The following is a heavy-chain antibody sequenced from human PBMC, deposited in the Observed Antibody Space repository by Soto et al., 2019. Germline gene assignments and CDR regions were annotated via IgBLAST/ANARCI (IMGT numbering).Heavy chain of an antibody. J-gene: IGHJ4*02. CDR3: VRDQGGPFDY. Sequence: QVQLQESGPGLVKPSETLSLTCTVSGVSFSTYYWSWIRQAPGKGLEWIGYIYSSGSSNYNPSLKSRVTMSVDTSKNQLSLKLSSVTAADTAVYYCVRDQGGPFDYCGQVTLGTVSS. CDR1: GVSFSTYY. V-gene: IGHV4-59*01. D-gene: IGHD2-15*01. CDR2: IYSSGSS.